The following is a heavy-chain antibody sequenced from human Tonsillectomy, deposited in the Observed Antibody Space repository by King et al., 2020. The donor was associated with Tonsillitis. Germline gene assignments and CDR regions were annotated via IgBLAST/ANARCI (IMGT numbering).Heavy chain of an antibody. CDR3: ARDRKIGRRWELHSGYYYYMDV. D-gene: IGHD1-26*01. J-gene: IGHJ6*03. CDR1: GGTFSSYA. CDR2: IIPIFGTA. Sequence: QLVQSGAEVKKPGSSVKVSCKASGGTFSSYAISWVRQAPGQGLEWMGGIIPIFGTANYAQQFQGRVKITADKTTSTAYMELSSLRYADTAVYYWARDRKIGRRWELHSGYYYYMDVWGKGTTVTVSS. V-gene: IGHV1-69*06.